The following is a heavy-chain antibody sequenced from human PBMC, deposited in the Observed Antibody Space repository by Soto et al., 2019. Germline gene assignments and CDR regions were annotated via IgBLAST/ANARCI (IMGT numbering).Heavy chain of an antibody. V-gene: IGHV3-53*01. CDR1: GFTVSSNY. CDR3: ARDRALGYSSGWYDAFDI. CDR2: IYSGGST. Sequence: GGSLRLSCAASGFTVSSNYMSWVRQAPGKGLEWVSVIYSGGSTYYADSVKGRFTISRDNSKNTLYLQMNSLRAEDTAVYYGARDRALGYSSGWYDAFDIWGQGTMVTVSS. D-gene: IGHD6-19*01. J-gene: IGHJ3*02.